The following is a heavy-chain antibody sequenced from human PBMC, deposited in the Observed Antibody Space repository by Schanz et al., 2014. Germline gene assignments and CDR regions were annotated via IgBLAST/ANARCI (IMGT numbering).Heavy chain of an antibody. J-gene: IGHJ4*02. CDR1: GFTFSSYA. CDR3: VRDSFFAFDY. D-gene: IGHD3-3*01. Sequence: VQLLESGGGLVQPGGSLRLSCAASGFTFSSYAMSWVRQAPGKGLEWVSAISGSGGSTYYADSVKGRFTMSRDNAKNSVFLQMNSLRAEDTAVYYCVRDSFFAFDYWGQGTLVTVSS. CDR2: ISGSGGST. V-gene: IGHV3-23*01.